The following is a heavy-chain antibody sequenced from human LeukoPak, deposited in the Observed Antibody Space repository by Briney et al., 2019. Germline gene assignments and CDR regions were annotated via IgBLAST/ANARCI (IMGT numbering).Heavy chain of an antibody. D-gene: IGHD6-13*01. J-gene: IGHJ5*02. CDR3: TKVGYSSSWYTRGSWFDP. CDR2: ISAYNGNT. CDR1: GYTFTSYG. V-gene: IGHV1-18*01. Sequence: ASVKVSCKASGYTFTSYGISWVRQAPGQGLEWMGWISAYNGNTNYAQKLQGRVTMTTDTSTSTAYMELRNLRSDDTAVYYCTKVGYSSSWYTRGSWFDPWGQGTLVTVSS.